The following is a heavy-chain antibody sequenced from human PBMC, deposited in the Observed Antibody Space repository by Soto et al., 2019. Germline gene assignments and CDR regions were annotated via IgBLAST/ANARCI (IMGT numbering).Heavy chain of an antibody. CDR2: ISSNGGVT. CDR3: ARKEGYCAGGGCHYEY. J-gene: IGHJ4*02. V-gene: IGHV3-64*01. D-gene: IGHD2-8*02. Sequence: EVQLVESGGGLVQPGGSLRLSCAASGFTFSSYDMHWVRQAPGKGLEYVSAISSNGGVTYYANSVKGRFTISIDNSKNTLYLQMGSLRPEDMAVYYCARKEGYCAGGGCHYEYWGQGTLVTVSS. CDR1: GFTFSSYD.